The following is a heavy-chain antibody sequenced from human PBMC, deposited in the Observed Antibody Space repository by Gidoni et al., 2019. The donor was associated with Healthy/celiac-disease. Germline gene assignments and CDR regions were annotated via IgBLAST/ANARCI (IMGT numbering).Heavy chain of an antibody. Sequence: QVQLVQSGAEVKKPGSSVKVSCKASGGTFSSYAISWVRQAPGQGLEWMGRIIPILGIANYAQKFQGRVTITADKSTSTAYMELSSLRSEDTAVYYCASGYCSGGSCYPADKWGQGTLVTVSS. CDR2: IIPILGIA. CDR1: GGTFSSYA. D-gene: IGHD2-15*01. CDR3: ASGYCSGGSCYPADK. V-gene: IGHV1-69*04. J-gene: IGHJ4*02.